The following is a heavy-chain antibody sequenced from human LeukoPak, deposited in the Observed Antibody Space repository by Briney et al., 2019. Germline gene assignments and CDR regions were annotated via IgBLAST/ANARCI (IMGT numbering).Heavy chain of an antibody. J-gene: IGHJ4*02. V-gene: IGHV4-59*08. CDR1: GGSISSYY. D-gene: IGHD3-3*01. CDR2: IYYSGST. CDR3: ARSDYDFWRGYTYYFDY. Sequence: SETLSLTCTVSGGSISSYYWSWIRQPPGKGLEWIGYIYYSGSTNYNPSLKSRVTISVDTSKNQFSLKLSSVTAADTAVYYCARSDYDFWRGYTYYFDYWGQGTLVTVSS.